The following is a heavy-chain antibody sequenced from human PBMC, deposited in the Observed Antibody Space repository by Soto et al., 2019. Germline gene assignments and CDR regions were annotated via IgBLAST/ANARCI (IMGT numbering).Heavy chain of an antibody. CDR2: IYYTGST. CDR3: AREYCSSTTCYRRGTWFDP. CDR1: GGSMSSNY. D-gene: IGHD2-2*01. J-gene: IGHJ5*02. Sequence: SETLSLTCAVSGGSMSSNYWSWIRQPPGKGLEWIGNIYYTGSTNYNPSLKSRVTISVDTSKTQFSLKLTSVTAADTAVYYCAREYCSSTTCYRRGTWFDPWGQGTLVTVSS. V-gene: IGHV4-59*01.